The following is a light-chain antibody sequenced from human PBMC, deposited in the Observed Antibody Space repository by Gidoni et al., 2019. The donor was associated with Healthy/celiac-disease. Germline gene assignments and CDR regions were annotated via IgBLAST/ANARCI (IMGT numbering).Light chain of an antibody. J-gene: IGKJ1*01. CDR3: QKYNSAPRT. V-gene: IGKV1-27*01. Sequence: DIQMTQSPSSLSASVGDRVTITCRASQGISNYLAWYQQKPGKVPKLLIYAASTWQSWVPSRFSGSGSGTDVTLTISSLQPEDVATYYCQKYNSAPRTFGQXTKVEIK. CDR2: AAS. CDR1: QGISNY.